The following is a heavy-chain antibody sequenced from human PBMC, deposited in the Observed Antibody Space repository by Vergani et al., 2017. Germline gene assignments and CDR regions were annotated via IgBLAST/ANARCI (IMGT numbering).Heavy chain of an antibody. V-gene: IGHV3-7*01. J-gene: IGHJ4*02. CDR2: INQDGSEK. CDR1: GFTFSSYW. CDR3: AKIQKGYCSSTSCYGHFDY. Sequence: EVQLVESGGGLVQPGGSLRLSCAASGFTFSSYWMSWVRQAPGKGLEWVANINQDGSEKYYVDSVKGRFTISRDNAKNALYLQMNSLRAEDTAVYYCAKIQKGYCSSTSCYGHFDYWGQGTLVTVSS. D-gene: IGHD2-2*01.